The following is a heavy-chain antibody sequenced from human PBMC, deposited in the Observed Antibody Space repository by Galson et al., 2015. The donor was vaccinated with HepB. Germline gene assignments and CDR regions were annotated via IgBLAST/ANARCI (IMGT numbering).Heavy chain of an antibody. CDR2: ISYDGSNK. J-gene: IGHJ4*02. V-gene: IGHV3-30*03. CDR3: ARDLGYNWNDVGFDY. Sequence: SLRLSCAASGFAFSNYGMHWVRQAPGKGLEWVAVISYDGSNKYYADSVKGRFTISRDNSKNTLYLQMNSLRAEDTAVYYCARDLGYNWNDVGFDYWGQGTLVTVSS. CDR1: GFAFSNYG. D-gene: IGHD1-20*01.